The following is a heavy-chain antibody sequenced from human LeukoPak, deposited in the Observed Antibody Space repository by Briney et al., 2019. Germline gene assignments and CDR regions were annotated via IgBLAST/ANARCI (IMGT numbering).Heavy chain of an antibody. Sequence: GGSLRLSCAASGFTFDDYAMHWVRQAPGKGLEWVSLISGDGGSTYYADSVKGRFTISRDNSKNSLYLQMNSLRTEDTALYYCAKGFSDYYYYYGVDVWGQGTTVTVSS. J-gene: IGHJ6*02. CDR1: GFTFDDYA. V-gene: IGHV3-43*02. CDR2: ISGDGGST. CDR3: AKGFSDYYYYYGVDV.